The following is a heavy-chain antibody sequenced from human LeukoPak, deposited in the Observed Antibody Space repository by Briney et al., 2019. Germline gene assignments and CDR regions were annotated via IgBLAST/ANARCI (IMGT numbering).Heavy chain of an antibody. CDR3: ARAHYGTGHTMVRGDESTQGAYYYYYYYMDV. Sequence: GASVKVSCKASGGTFSSYAISWVRQAPGQGLEWMGGIIPIFGTANYAQKFQGRVTITADKSTSAAYMELSSLRSEDTAVYYCARAHYGTGHTMVRGDESTQGAYYYYYYYMDVWGKGTTVTVSS. J-gene: IGHJ6*03. V-gene: IGHV1-69*06. D-gene: IGHD3-10*01. CDR1: GGTFSSYA. CDR2: IIPIFGTA.